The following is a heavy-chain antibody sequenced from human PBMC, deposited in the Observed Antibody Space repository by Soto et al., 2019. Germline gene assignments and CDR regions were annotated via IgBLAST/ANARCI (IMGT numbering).Heavy chain of an antibody. CDR1: GGSIRSSSYY. J-gene: IGHJ5*02. CDR3: ASQSITMVRGVIVVWFDP. CDR2: IYYSGST. D-gene: IGHD3-10*01. Sequence: SEALSLTCTVSGGSIRSSSYYWGGIGQPPGKGLEWIGSIYYSGSTYYNPSLKSRVTISVDTSKNQFSLKLSSVTAADTAVYYCASQSITMVRGVIVVWFDPWGQGTLVTVSS. V-gene: IGHV4-39*01.